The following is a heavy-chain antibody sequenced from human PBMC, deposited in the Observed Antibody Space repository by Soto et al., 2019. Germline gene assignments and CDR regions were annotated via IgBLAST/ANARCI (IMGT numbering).Heavy chain of an antibody. J-gene: IGHJ5*02. CDR3: ARRDYDFWSGYPNTHNWFDP. CDR1: GYSFTSYW. V-gene: IGHV5-51*01. D-gene: IGHD3-3*01. CDR2: IYPGDSDT. Sequence: PGESLKISCKGSGYSFTSYWIGWVRQMPGKGLEWMGIIYPGDSDTRYSPSFQGQVTISADKSISTAYLQWSSLKASDTATYYCARRDYDFWSGYPNTHNWFDPWGQGTLVTVSS.